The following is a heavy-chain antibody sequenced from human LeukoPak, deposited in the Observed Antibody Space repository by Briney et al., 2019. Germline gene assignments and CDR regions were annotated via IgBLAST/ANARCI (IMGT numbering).Heavy chain of an antibody. CDR3: ARTSWIQLWLRGGMDL. Sequence: GESLKISCKASGYSFTSYWIGWVRQMPGKGLEWMGIIYPGDSNTKYSPSLQGQVTMSADKSISTAYLQWSSLKASDTAMYYCARTSWIQLWLRGGMDLWGQGTMVTVSS. CDR2: IYPGDSNT. CDR1: GYSFTSYW. V-gene: IGHV5-51*01. D-gene: IGHD5-18*01. J-gene: IGHJ6*02.